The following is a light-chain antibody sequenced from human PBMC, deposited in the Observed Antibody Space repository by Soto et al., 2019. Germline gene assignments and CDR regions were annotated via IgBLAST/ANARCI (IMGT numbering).Light chain of an antibody. Sequence: EIVLTQSPGTLSLSPGERATLSCRASQSVGSKSLAWYQQKSGQAPRLVVYGASSRATGIPDRFSGSGSGTDFTLTINRLEPEDFALYYCQQYGDSPLTFGGGTKVDIK. CDR3: QQYGDSPLT. CDR2: GAS. V-gene: IGKV3-20*01. J-gene: IGKJ4*01. CDR1: QSVGSKS.